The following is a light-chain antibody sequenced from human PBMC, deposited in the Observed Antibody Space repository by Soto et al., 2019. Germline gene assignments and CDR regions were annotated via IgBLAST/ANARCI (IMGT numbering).Light chain of an antibody. Sequence: EIVLTQSPGTLSLSPGERATLSCRAIQSVSSSYLAWYQQKPGQAPRLLIYGASSRATGIPDRFSGSGSGTDFTLTISRLEPEDFAVYYCQQYSSSPRITFGQGTRLEI. CDR1: QSVSSSY. CDR2: GAS. CDR3: QQYSSSPRIT. V-gene: IGKV3-20*01. J-gene: IGKJ5*01.